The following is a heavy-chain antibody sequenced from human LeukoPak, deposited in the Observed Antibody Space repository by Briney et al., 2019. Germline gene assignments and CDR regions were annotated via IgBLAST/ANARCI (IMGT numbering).Heavy chain of an antibody. CDR3: ARLSAYYYGSYFYYYMDV. Sequence: GGSLRLSCEGSGFSFSSYWMTWVRQLPGKGPEWVANIRQDESERYFADSVKGRFTISRDNAKKSVYLHMSSLRAEDTALYYCARLSAYYYGSYFYYYMDVWGKGTTVTVSS. CDR2: IRQDESER. V-gene: IGHV3-7*01. J-gene: IGHJ6*03. D-gene: IGHD3-10*01. CDR1: GFSFSSYW.